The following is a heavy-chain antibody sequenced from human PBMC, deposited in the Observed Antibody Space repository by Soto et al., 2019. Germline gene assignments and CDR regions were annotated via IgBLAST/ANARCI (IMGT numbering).Heavy chain of an antibody. Sequence: PGGSLRLSCAASGFTFSSYDFHWVRQAPGKGLEWVSLISSSSTLIHYADSVKGRFTISRDNAQNSLYLQMNSLRAEDTALYYCARDGGGPDAYDIWGQGTMVTVSS. CDR1: GFTFSSYD. V-gene: IGHV3-48*01. CDR3: ARDGGGPDAYDI. D-gene: IGHD2-15*01. J-gene: IGHJ3*02. CDR2: ISSSSTLI.